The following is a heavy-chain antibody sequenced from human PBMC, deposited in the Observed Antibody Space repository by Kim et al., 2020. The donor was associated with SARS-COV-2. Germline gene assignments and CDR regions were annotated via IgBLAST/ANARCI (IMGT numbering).Heavy chain of an antibody. J-gene: IGHJ2*01. CDR1: GYTFTSYG. Sequence: ASVKVSCKASGYTFTSYGISWVRQAPGQGLEWMGWISAYNGNTNYAQKLQGRVTMTTDTSTSTAYMELRSLRSDDTAVYYCARDKSSGWYAWYFDLWGRGTLVTVSS. CDR2: ISAYNGNT. CDR3: ARDKSSGWYAWYFDL. D-gene: IGHD6-19*01. V-gene: IGHV1-18*01.